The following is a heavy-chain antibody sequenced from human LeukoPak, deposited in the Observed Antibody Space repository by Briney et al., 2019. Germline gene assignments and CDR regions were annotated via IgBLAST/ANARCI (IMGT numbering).Heavy chain of an antibody. J-gene: IGHJ5*02. D-gene: IGHD4/OR15-4a*01. Sequence: SEALSLTCTVSGGYISSGSHFWAWIRHTPGKGLEWIGAIDTSGRPSYSPSLRSRVTISRDTSKNEFSLKMSSVTAADTAVYHCATFEGATWGQGTLVTVSS. CDR2: IDTSGRP. CDR3: ATFEGAT. CDR1: GGYISSGSHF. V-gene: IGHV4-39*01.